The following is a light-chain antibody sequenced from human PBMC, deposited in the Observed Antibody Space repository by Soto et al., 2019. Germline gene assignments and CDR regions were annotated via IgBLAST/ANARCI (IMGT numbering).Light chain of an antibody. Sequence: QSVLTQPASVSGSPGQTITISCTGPSSDVGGYTSVSWYQQHPGKAPKRLIYDVTYRPSGVSTRFSGSKSGNTASLTISGLQAEYEADYYCSSFTSSILVFGGGTKLTVL. V-gene: IGLV2-14*01. CDR1: SSDVGGYTS. CDR2: DVT. CDR3: SSFTSSILV. J-gene: IGLJ3*02.